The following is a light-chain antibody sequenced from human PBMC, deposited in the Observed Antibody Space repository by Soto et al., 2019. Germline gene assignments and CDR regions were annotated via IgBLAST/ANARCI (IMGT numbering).Light chain of an antibody. CDR1: QAINGY. J-gene: IGKJ3*01. V-gene: IGKV1-27*01. CDR3: QHYKSALFV. CDR2: HAS. Sequence: DIQMTQSPPSLSASVGDTVTITCRASQAINGYLAWYQQKPGEAPKLLIYHASTLQPGVPSRFSGGGSGADYTLTISSLQPEDVATYFCQHYKSALFVFGPGSKVNIK.